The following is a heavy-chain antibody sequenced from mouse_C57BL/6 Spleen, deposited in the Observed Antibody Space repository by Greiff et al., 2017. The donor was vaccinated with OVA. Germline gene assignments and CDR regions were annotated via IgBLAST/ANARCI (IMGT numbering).Heavy chain of an antibody. J-gene: IGHJ3*01. CDR3: ARANYSNSLAWFAY. CDR1: GYTFTSYG. CDR2: IYPRSGNT. V-gene: IGHV1-81*01. D-gene: IGHD1-1*01. Sequence: QVQLQQSGAELARPGASVKLSCKASGYTFTSYGISWVKQRTGQGLEWIGEIYPRSGNTYYNEKFKGKATLTADKSSSTAYMELRSLTSEDSAVYFCARANYSNSLAWFAYWGQGTLVTASA.